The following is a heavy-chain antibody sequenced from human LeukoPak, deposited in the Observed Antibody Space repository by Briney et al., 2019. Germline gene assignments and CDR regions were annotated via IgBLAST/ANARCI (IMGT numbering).Heavy chain of an antibody. J-gene: IGHJ3*02. V-gene: IGHV3-30*02. D-gene: IGHD3-3*01. CDR3: AELLFWSGYNDAFDI. CDR1: GFTFSGSG. CDR2: IRSDGYNK. Sequence: GRSLRLSCAASGFTFSGSGMHWVRQAPGKGLEWVAFIRSDGYNKYYADSVKGRFTISRDNSKNTLYLQMNSLRPEDTAVYSCAELLFWSGYNDAFDIWGQGTKVIVSS.